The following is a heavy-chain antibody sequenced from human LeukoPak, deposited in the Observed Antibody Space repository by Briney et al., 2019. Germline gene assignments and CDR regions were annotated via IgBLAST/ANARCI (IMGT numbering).Heavy chain of an antibody. D-gene: IGHD3-16*01. Sequence: GGSLRLSCAASGFTFSSYAMSWVRQAPGKGLEWVSAISGSGGSTYYADSVKGRFTISRDSSKNTLYLQMNSLRAEDTAVYYCAKDQDDYVWGSPIDYWGQGTLVTVSS. CDR2: ISGSGGST. J-gene: IGHJ4*02. CDR1: GFTFSSYA. V-gene: IGHV3-23*01. CDR3: AKDQDDYVWGSPIDY.